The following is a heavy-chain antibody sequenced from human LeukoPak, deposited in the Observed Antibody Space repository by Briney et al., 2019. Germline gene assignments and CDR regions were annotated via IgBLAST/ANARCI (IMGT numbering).Heavy chain of an antibody. Sequence: KSSETLSLTCTVSAGSISSSSYYWGWIRQPPGKGLEWIGSIYYSGSTYYNPSLKSRVTISVDTSKNQFSLKLSSVTAADTAVYYCARPHDDILTGSYYFDYWGQGTLVTVSS. CDR1: AGSISSSSYY. CDR2: IYYSGST. D-gene: IGHD3-9*01. CDR3: ARPHDDILTGSYYFDY. J-gene: IGHJ4*02. V-gene: IGHV4-39*01.